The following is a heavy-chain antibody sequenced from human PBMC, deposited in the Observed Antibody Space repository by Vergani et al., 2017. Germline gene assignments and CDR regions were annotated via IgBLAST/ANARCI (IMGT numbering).Heavy chain of an antibody. D-gene: IGHD3-10*02. J-gene: IGHJ5*02. CDR2: IRYDGTKR. CDR3: TKAEKYVRDNFHDP. Sequence: QVQLVESGGGVVQPGGSLRLSCIASGFTFRIYGMHWVRQAPGKGLEWVAFIRYDGTKRFYGDSVKGRFTISRDNSQTTVFLQMNSLRADDSAVYYCTKAEKYVRDNFHDPWGQGPWSPSPQ. V-gene: IGHV3-30*02. CDR1: GFTFRIYG.